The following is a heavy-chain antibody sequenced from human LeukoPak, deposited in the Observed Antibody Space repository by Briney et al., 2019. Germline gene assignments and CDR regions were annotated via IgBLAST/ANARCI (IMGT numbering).Heavy chain of an antibody. CDR2: IKNRPDGGTT. D-gene: IGHD3/OR15-3a*01. V-gene: IGHV3-15*01. CDR1: GFTFSEAW. Sequence: GGSLRLSCAASGFTFSEAWMNWVRQAPGKGLEWVGHIKNRPDGGTTDCAAPVKGRFTISRDDSKNTLYLQMNGLKTEDTAVYYCTTDIWTYSARDYWGQGTLVTVSS. J-gene: IGHJ4*02. CDR3: TTDIWTYSARDY.